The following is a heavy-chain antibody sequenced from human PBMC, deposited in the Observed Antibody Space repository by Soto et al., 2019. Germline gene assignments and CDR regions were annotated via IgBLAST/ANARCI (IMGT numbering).Heavy chain of an antibody. CDR3: APKGGFGYPES. CDR1: VFSLTTSGVG. Sequence: HITLKESGPMLVKLTQAVTVTGSCSVFSLTTSGVGVCWIRQHPGKALEWLALLYWDDDTRYSPSLTNRLTLSRDTSKKPVVMSLTNVDPTDTTTYFCAPKGGFGYPESWGQGSMVTVSS. J-gene: IGHJ1*01. V-gene: IGHV2-5*02. CDR2: LYWDDDT. D-gene: IGHD5-18*01.